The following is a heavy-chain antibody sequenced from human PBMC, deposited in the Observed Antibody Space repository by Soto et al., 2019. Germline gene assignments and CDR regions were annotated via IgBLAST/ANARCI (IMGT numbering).Heavy chain of an antibody. Sequence: PSETLSLTCAVSGGSISSGGYSWSWIRQPPGKGLEWIGYIYHSGSTYYNPSLKSRVTISVDTSKNQFSLKLNSVTAADTAVYYCARDPSIAYFYGMDVWGQGTTVTVSS. CDR1: GGSISSGGYS. CDR2: IYHSGST. D-gene: IGHD6-13*01. CDR3: ARDPSIAYFYGMDV. J-gene: IGHJ6*02. V-gene: IGHV4-30-2*01.